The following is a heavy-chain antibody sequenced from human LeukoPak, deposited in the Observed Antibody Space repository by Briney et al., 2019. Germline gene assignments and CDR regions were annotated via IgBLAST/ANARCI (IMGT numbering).Heavy chain of an antibody. J-gene: IGHJ4*02. CDR3: ARDLQAMYFQD. CDR2: IGHAGNSI. D-gene: IGHD3-9*01. CDR1: GFNFGVFA. V-gene: IGHV3-33*01. Sequence: GTSLRLSCVTSGFNFGVFATHWVRQAPGKRLEWVAVIGHAGNSIYYGDSVKGRFTITRDNSKNTLFLQMSSLTAEDTAVYYCARDLQAMYFQDWGQGALVTVAS.